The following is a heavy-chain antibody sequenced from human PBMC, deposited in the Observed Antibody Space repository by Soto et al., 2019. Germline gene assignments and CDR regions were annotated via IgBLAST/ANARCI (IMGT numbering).Heavy chain of an antibody. J-gene: IGHJ4*02. CDR2: AYHSGST. D-gene: IGHD3-10*01. Sequence: QLQLQEPGPGLVRPSGTLSLTCAVPGGFTSTNNWWGWVRQPPGKGLEWIGDAYHSGSTEYNPSLKSRVSISVDKSKNQISLKLTSATAADTAVYYCARSPPSSYYGGSGTFDYWGQGTLVTVSS. CDR3: ARSPPSSYYGGSGTFDY. V-gene: IGHV4-4*02. CDR1: GGFTSTNNW.